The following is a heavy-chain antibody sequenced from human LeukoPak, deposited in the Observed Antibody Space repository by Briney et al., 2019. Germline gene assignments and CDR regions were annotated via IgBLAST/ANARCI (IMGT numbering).Heavy chain of an antibody. D-gene: IGHD1-26*01. Sequence: PSETLSLTCTVSGGSISSYYWSWVRQTPGKGLEWIGYISYSGNTNYNPSLKSRVTISLDTSKNQFSLNLTFVTAADTAVYYCARLGGSHSPHGYWGQGTLVTVSS. CDR2: ISYSGNT. CDR1: GGSISSYY. J-gene: IGHJ4*02. CDR3: ARLGGSHSPHGY. V-gene: IGHV4-59*08.